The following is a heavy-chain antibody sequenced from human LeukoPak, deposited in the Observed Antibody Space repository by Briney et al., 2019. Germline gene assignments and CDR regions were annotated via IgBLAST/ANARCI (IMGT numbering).Heavy chain of an antibody. V-gene: IGHV4-30-4*01. CDR2: IFYSGST. Sequence: PSETLSLTCTVSGGSISSEDYYWSWIRQPPGKGLEWMGYIFYSGSTYYTPSLKSRLTISVDMSKNQFSLKLSSVTAADTAVYYCARRPYGSGSYEDYWGQGTPVTVSS. CDR3: ARRPYGSGSYEDY. J-gene: IGHJ4*02. D-gene: IGHD3-10*01. CDR1: GGSISSEDYY.